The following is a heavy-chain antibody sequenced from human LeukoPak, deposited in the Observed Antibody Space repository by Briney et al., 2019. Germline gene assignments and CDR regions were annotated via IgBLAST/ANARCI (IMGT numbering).Heavy chain of an antibody. Sequence: GGSLRLSCAASGFTFSSYSMNWVRQAPGKGLEWVSYISSSSSTIYYADSVKGRFTISRDNAKNSLYLQMNSLRAEDTAVYYCARDGDLAGWLSFLQYMDVWGKGTTVTVSS. J-gene: IGHJ6*03. CDR2: ISSSSSTI. CDR1: GFTFSSYS. D-gene: IGHD3-16*02. V-gene: IGHV3-48*01. CDR3: ARDGDLAGWLSFLQYMDV.